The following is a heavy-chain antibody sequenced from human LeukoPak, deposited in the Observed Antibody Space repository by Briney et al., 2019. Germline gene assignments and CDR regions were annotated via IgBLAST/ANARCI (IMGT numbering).Heavy chain of an antibody. CDR3: VRDPDALDY. Sequence: GGSLRLSWAASGFTFSGYSMNWVRQAPGKGLEWVAYIRSSGSPIYYADSVKGRFTISRDNAKNSLYLQMNSLRDEDTAVYYCVRDPDALDYWGQGTLVTVSS. CDR2: IRSSGSPI. CDR1: GFTFSGYS. J-gene: IGHJ4*02. V-gene: IGHV3-48*02.